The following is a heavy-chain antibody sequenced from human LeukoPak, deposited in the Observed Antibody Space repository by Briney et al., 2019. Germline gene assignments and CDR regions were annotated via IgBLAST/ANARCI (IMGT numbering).Heavy chain of an antibody. CDR1: GGSFSGYY. Sequence: SETLSLTCAVYGGSFSGYYWSWIRQPPGKGLEWIGEINHSGSTNYNPSLKSRVTISVDTSKNQFPLKLSSVTAADTAVYYCARGRLAARHYFDYWGQGTLVTVSS. CDR3: ARGRLAARHYFDY. D-gene: IGHD6-6*01. V-gene: IGHV4-34*01. CDR2: INHSGST. J-gene: IGHJ4*02.